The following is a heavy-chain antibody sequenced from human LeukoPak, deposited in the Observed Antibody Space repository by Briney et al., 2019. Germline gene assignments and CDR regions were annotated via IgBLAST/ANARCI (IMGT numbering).Heavy chain of an antibody. D-gene: IGHD3-22*01. V-gene: IGHV3-23*01. CDR2: ISGSGGST. J-gene: IGHJ4*02. CDR3: AKKSSAIVVVTAY. Sequence: GRSLRLSCAPSGFAFSSYAMSWGRQAPGKGREWLSAISGSGGSTYYADSVKCRFTISRDNSKNTLYLKMNSLSAEDTAVYYCAKKSSAIVVVTAYWGQGTLVTVSS. CDR1: GFAFSSYA.